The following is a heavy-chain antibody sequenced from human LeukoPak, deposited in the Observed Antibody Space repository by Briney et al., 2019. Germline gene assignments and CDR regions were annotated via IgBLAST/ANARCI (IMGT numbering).Heavy chain of an antibody. CDR1: GGSFSGYY. D-gene: IGHD5-18*01. J-gene: IGHJ4*02. Sequence: PSETLSLTCAVYGGSFSGYYWSWIRQPPGKGLEWIGEINHSGSTNCNPSLKSRVTISVDTSKNQFSLKLSSVTAADTAVYYCARAGRGYSYGYHFGYWGQGTLVTVSS. CDR3: ARAGRGYSYGYHFGY. CDR2: INHSGST. V-gene: IGHV4-34*01.